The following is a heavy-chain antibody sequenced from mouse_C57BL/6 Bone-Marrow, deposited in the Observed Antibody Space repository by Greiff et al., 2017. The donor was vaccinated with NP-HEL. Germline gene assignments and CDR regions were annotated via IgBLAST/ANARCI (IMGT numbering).Heavy chain of an antibody. CDR2: IDPENGDT. Sequence: EVQLQQSGAELVRPGASVKLSCTASGFNIKDDYMHWVKQRPEQGLEWIGWIDPENGDTEYASKFQGKATITADTSSNTAYLQLSSLTSEDTAVYYCTTHYDYDGLWYFDVWGTGTTVTVSS. V-gene: IGHV14-4*01. CDR1: GFNIKDDY. D-gene: IGHD2-4*01. J-gene: IGHJ1*03. CDR3: TTHYDYDGLWYFDV.